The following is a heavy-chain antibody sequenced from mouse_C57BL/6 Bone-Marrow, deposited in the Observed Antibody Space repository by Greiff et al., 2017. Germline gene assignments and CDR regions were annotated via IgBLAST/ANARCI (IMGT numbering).Heavy chain of an antibody. J-gene: IGHJ4*01. D-gene: IGHD1-1*01. Sequence: QQSCKASGYTFTSYWMHWVKQRPGRGLEWIGRIDPNSGGTKYNEKFKSKATLTVDKPSSTAYMQLSSLTSEDSAVYYCAISYYYGSSYGNYAMDYWGQGTSVTVSS. CDR1: GYTFTSYW. CDR2: IDPNSGGT. CDR3: AISYYYGSSYGNYAMDY. V-gene: IGHV1-72*01.